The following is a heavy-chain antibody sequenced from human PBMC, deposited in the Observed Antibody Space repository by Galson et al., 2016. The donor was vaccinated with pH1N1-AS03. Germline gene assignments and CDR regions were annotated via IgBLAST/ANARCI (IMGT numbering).Heavy chain of an antibody. D-gene: IGHD2/OR15-2a*01. CDR1: GYIFTDYY. CDR3: ARDALLSLPGGIDY. J-gene: IGHJ4*02. V-gene: IGHV1-2*06. CDR2: INPDSGAT. Sequence: SVKVSCKAPGYIFTDYYLHWVRQAPGQGLEWMGRINPDSGATSYAQKFEGRVTMTRDTYTNTAYMTLSRLRPDDTAVYYCARDALLSLPGGIDYWGQGTLVAVSS.